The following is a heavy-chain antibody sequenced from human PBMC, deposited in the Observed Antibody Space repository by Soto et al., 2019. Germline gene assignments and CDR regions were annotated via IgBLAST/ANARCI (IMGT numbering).Heavy chain of an antibody. CDR1: GYTFTSYD. Sequence: GASVKVSCKASGYTFTSYDINWVRQATGQGLEWMGWMNPNSGNTGYAQKFQGRVTMTRNTSISTAYMELSSLRSEDTAVYYCARVLSWASYYDFWSGYYNYYYGMDVWGQGTTVTVSS. D-gene: IGHD3-3*01. CDR3: ARVLSWASYYDFWSGYYNYYYGMDV. V-gene: IGHV1-8*01. CDR2: MNPNSGNT. J-gene: IGHJ6*02.